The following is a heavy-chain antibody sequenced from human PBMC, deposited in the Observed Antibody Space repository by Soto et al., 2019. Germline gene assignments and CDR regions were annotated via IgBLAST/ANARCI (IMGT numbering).Heavy chain of an antibody. CDR2: IKQDGSEK. D-gene: IGHD3-3*01. Sequence: EVQLVESGGGLVQPGGSLRLSCAASVFTFSRYWMSWLRQAPGKGLEWVANIKQDGSEKYYVDSVKGRFTISRDNAKNSLYLQMDSLRAEDTAVYYCARALDTVFGVVIIRWFDPWGQGTLVTVSS. J-gene: IGHJ5*02. CDR3: ARALDTVFGVVIIRWFDP. V-gene: IGHV3-7*05. CDR1: VFTFSRYW.